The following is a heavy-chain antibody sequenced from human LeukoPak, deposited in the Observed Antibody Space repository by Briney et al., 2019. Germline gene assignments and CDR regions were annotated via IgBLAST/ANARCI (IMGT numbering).Heavy chain of an antibody. Sequence: PSETLSLTCAVYGGSFSGYYWSWIRQPPGKGLEWIGEINHSGSTNYNPSLKSRVTISVDTSKNQFSLKLNSVTAADTAVYYCARDLYGDYVSVLRYYYYYYMDVWGKGTTVTVSS. D-gene: IGHD4-17*01. J-gene: IGHJ6*03. CDR3: ARDLYGDYVSVLRYYYYYYMDV. CDR1: GGSFSGYY. V-gene: IGHV4-34*01. CDR2: INHSGST.